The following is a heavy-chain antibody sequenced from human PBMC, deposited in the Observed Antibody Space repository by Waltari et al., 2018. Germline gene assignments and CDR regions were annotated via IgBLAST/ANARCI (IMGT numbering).Heavy chain of an antibody. J-gene: IGHJ2*01. CDR1: GYTIPELS. Sequence: QVQLVQSGAEVKKPGASVKVSCKVSGYTIPELSMHRVRQAPGKGPEWMGGFVPEDGETIYAQKFQGRVTMTEDTSTDTAYMELSSLRSEDTAVYYCATDQSSGYKYFDLWGRGTLVTVSS. D-gene: IGHD6-19*01. V-gene: IGHV1-24*01. CDR3: ATDQSSGYKYFDL. CDR2: FVPEDGET.